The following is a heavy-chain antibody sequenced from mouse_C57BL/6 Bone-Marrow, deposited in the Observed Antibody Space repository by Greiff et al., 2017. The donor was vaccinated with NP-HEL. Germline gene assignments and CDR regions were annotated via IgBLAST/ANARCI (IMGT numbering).Heavy chain of an antibody. CDR1: GFNIKDYY. V-gene: IGHV14-2*01. CDR3: ARCHYGNYLP. J-gene: IGHJ4*01. Sequence: EVKLMESGAELVKPGASVKLSCTASGFNIKDYYMHWVKQRTEQGLEWIGRIDPEDGETTYASKFQGKATLTADPSSNTAYLQLSSLTSEDAAVYYCARCHYGNYLPWGQGTSVTVSS. CDR2: IDPEDGET. D-gene: IGHD2-1*01.